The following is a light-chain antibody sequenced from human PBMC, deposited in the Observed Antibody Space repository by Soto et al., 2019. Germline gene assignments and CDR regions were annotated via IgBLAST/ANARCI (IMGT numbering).Light chain of an antibody. CDR1: SSDVGGYNY. CDR2: EVS. J-gene: IGLJ3*02. V-gene: IGLV2-14*01. CDR3: SSYTSSILV. Sequence: QSALTQPASVSGSPGQSITISCTVTSSDVGGYNYVSWYQQYPGKAPKLMIYEVSNRPSGVSNRFSGSKSGNTASLTISGLQAEDEADYYCSSYTSSILVFGGGTKVTVL.